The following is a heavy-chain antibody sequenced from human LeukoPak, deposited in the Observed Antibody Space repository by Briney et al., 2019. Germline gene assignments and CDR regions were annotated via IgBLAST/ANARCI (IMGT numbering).Heavy chain of an antibody. Sequence: GGSLRLSCTASGFTFGDYAMSWVRQAPGKGLEWVGFIRSKAYGGTTEYAASVKGRFTISRDDSKSIAYLQMNSLKTEDTAVYYCTGGGRAGFIAAAGTIYYYYMDVWGKGTTVTVSS. J-gene: IGHJ6*03. D-gene: IGHD6-13*01. CDR1: GFTFGDYA. V-gene: IGHV3-49*04. CDR3: TGGGRAGFIAAAGTIYYYYMDV. CDR2: IRSKAYGGTT.